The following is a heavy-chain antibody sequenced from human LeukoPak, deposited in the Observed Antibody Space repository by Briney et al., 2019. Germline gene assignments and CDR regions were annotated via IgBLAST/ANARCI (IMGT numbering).Heavy chain of an antibody. J-gene: IGHJ4*02. CDR1: GFTFSNAW. Sequence: GGSLRLSCAASGFTFSNAWMSWVRQAPGKGLEWVGRIKSKTDGGTTDYAAPVKGRFTISRDDSKNTLYLQMNSLRAEDTAVYYCAVWGIAAAGTNKQKYYFDYWGQGTLVTVSS. D-gene: IGHD6-13*01. CDR3: AVWGIAAAGTNKQKYYFDY. CDR2: IKSKTDGGTT. V-gene: IGHV3-15*01.